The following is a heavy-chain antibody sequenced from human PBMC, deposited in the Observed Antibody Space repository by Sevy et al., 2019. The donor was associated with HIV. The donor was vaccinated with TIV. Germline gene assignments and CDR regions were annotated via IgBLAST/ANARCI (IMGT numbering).Heavy chain of an antibody. J-gene: IGHJ4*02. CDR1: GFTFDDYG. Sequence: GGSLRLSCAASGFTFDDYGMHWARQAPGKGLEWVSSINWNSVNIAYADSVKGRFTIPRDNTKNSLYLQMSSLRSEDTAVYYCARGERGLRSGYDSESGENNYWGQGTLVTVSS. D-gene: IGHD5-12*01. CDR3: ARGERGLRSGYDSESGENNY. CDR2: INWNSVNI. V-gene: IGHV3-9*01.